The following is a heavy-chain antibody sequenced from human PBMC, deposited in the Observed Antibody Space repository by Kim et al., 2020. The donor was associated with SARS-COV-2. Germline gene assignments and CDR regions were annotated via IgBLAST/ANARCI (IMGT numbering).Heavy chain of an antibody. D-gene: IGHD3-22*01. CDR1: GGTLNTYA. CDR3: ATQDYYNTSGHSEEYFHQ. Sequence: SVKVSCKTSGGTLNTYAISWVRQAPGQGLEWLGAILPIFGTTIYARKFQDRVTITADESTSTAYVEVRSLRSEDTAIYFCATQDYYNTSGHSEEYFHQWGQGTLVPVSS. J-gene: IGHJ1*01. CDR2: ILPIFGTT. V-gene: IGHV1-69*13.